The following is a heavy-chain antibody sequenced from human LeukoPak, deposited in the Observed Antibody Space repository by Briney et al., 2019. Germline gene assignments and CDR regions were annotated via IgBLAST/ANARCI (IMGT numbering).Heavy chain of an antibody. J-gene: IGHJ4*02. CDR1: GGTFSSYT. CDR2: IIPILGIA. V-gene: IGHV1-69*02. Sequence: GSSVKVSCKAPGGTFSSYTISWVRQAPGQGLEWMGRIIPILGIANYAQKFQGRVTITADKSTSTAYMELSSLRSEDTAVYYCASNQDGDYGVFDYWGQGTLVTVSS. D-gene: IGHD4-17*01. CDR3: ASNQDGDYGVFDY.